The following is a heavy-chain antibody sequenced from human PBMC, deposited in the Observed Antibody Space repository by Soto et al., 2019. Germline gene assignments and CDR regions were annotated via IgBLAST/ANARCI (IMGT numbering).Heavy chain of an antibody. CDR3: AREDAARIERWFDA. CDR2: ISHLETT. V-gene: IGHV4-30-2*01. Sequence: SETLSLTCTVSCGSISSGDYYWSWIRQPPGKGLEWLGYISHLETTYYNPSFKSRLSLSIDRTRNQFSLSLSSMTAADKAVYFCAREDAARIERWFDAWGQGILVTVSS. D-gene: IGHD6-6*01. CDR1: CGSISSGDYY. J-gene: IGHJ5*02.